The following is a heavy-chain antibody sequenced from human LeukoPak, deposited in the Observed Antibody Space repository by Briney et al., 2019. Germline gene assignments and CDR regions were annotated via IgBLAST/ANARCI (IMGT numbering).Heavy chain of an antibody. J-gene: IGHJ4*02. CDR3: TTDLYSSGWYPPYYFDY. CDR2: IKSKTDGGTT. V-gene: IGHV3-15*07. D-gene: IGHD6-19*01. CDR1: GFTFSNAY. Sequence: KSGGSLRLSCAASGFTFSNAYMNWVRQAPGKGLEWVGRIKSKTDGGTTDYAAPVKGRFTISRDDSKNTLYLQMNSLKTEDTAVYYCTTDLYSSGWYPPYYFDYWGQGTLVTVSS.